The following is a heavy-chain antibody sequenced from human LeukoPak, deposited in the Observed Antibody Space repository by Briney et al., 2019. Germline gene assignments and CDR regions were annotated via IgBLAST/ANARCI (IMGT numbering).Heavy chain of an antibody. CDR1: GFTFSSYE. J-gene: IGHJ3*02. CDR3: ARDSLDSSGWYHDAFDI. D-gene: IGHD6-19*01. CDR2: ISSSSSTI. V-gene: IGHV3-48*01. Sequence: GGSLRLSCAASGFTFSSYEMNWVRQAPGKGLEWVSYISSSSSTIYYADSVKGRFTISRDNAKNSLYLQMNSLRAEDTAVYYCARDSLDSSGWYHDAFDIWGQGTMVTVSS.